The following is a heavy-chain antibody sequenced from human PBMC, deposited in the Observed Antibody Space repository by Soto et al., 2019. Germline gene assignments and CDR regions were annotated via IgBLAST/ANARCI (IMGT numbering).Heavy chain of an antibody. Sequence: SETLSLTCTVSGGSISSSSCYWGWIRQPPGKGLVWIGSIYYSGSTYYNPSLKSRVTISVDTSKNQFSLKLSSVTAADTAVYYCARVHAYYDILTGYDYWGRGTLVTSPQ. CDR1: GGSISSSSCY. CDR2: IYYSGST. CDR3: ARVHAYYDILTGYDY. D-gene: IGHD3-9*01. V-gene: IGHV4-39*01. J-gene: IGHJ4*02.